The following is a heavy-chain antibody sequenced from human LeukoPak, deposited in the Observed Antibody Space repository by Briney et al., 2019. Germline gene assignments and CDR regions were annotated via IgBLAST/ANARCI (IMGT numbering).Heavy chain of an antibody. J-gene: IGHJ4*02. CDR2: ISWNSGSI. Sequence: GGSLRLSCAASGFTFDDYAMHWVRQAPGKGLEWVSGISWNSGSIGYADSVKGRFTISRDNAKSSLYLQMNSLRAEDTALYYCAKDFGAAGNFDYWGQGTLVTVSS. V-gene: IGHV3-9*01. CDR1: GFTFDDYA. CDR3: AKDFGAAGNFDY. D-gene: IGHD6-13*01.